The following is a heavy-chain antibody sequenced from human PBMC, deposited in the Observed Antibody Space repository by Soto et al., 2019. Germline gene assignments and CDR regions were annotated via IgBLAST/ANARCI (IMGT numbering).Heavy chain of an antibody. V-gene: IGHV3-30-3*01. J-gene: IGHJ6*02. CDR2: ISYDGSNK. CDR1: GFTFSSYA. D-gene: IGHD3-3*01. CDR3: ARESETRHYYDFWSGRLHYYYYYGMDV. Sequence: GVSLRLSCAASGFTFSSYAMHWVRQAPGKGLEWVAVISYDGSNKYYADSVKGRFTISRDNSKNTLYLQMNSLRAEDTAVYYCARESETRHYYDFWSGRLHYYYYYGMDVWGQGTTVNVSS.